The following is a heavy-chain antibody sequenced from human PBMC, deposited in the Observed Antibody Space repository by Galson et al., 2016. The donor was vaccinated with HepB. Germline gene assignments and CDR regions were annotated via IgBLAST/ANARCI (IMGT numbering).Heavy chain of an antibody. J-gene: IGHJ4*02. CDR2: TYYRSKWYN. Sequence: SETLSLTCTVSGGSISSGGYYWNWIRQSPSRGLEWLGRTYYRSKWYNDYAVSVKSRITINPDTSKNQFSLQLNSVTPEDTAVYFCARGTTAYFDYWGQGTLVTVSS. CDR3: ARGTTAYFDY. CDR1: GGSISSGG. D-gene: IGHD1-1*01. V-gene: IGHV6-1*01.